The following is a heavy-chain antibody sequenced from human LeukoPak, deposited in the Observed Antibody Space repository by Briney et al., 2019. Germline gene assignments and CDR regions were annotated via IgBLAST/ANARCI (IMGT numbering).Heavy chain of an antibody. CDR1: GFTFRSYG. CDR2: TRDDGGKT. D-gene: IGHD2-15*01. CDR3: ANGDCRGGRCSSGAH. Sequence: PGGSLRLSCTGSGFTFRSYGMHWVRQAPGKGLEGVAYTRDDGGKTLYGGSVKGGFTISRDNSKNTLYMHMNSVRGEDTAMYYCANGDCRGGRCSSGAHWGQGTLVTVSS. V-gene: IGHV3-30*02. J-gene: IGHJ4*02.